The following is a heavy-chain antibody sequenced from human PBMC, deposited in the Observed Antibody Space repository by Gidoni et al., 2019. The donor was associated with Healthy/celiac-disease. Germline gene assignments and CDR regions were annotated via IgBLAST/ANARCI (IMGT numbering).Heavy chain of an antibody. CDR2: IYYSGST. CDR3: ARLAKPRKHYYGSGSEWGYFDY. Sequence: QLQLQESGPGLVKPSETLSLTCTISGGSIRRRSYYWVWLRQPPGKGLAWIGSIYYSGSTYYNPSLKRRVTISVDTSKNQFSLKLSSVTAADTAVYYCARLAKPRKHYYGSGSEWGYFDYWGQGTLVTVSA. J-gene: IGHJ4*02. CDR1: GGSIRRRSYY. D-gene: IGHD3-10*01. V-gene: IGHV4-39*01.